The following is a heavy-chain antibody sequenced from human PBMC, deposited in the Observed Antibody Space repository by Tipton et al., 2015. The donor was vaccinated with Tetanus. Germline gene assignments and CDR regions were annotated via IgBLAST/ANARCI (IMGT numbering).Heavy chain of an antibody. V-gene: IGHV4-59*01. CDR1: GASISTYY. D-gene: IGHD4-17*01. Sequence: LRLSCTVSGASISTYYWSWIRQPPGKGLEWIGYVYDSGNTNSESSLKGRVTISVDTSKNQFSLKLDSVTSADTAVYYCARDRGTVTSPGRGNAFDIWGQGTMVTVSS. CDR2: VYDSGNT. CDR3: ARDRGTVTSPGRGNAFDI. J-gene: IGHJ3*02.